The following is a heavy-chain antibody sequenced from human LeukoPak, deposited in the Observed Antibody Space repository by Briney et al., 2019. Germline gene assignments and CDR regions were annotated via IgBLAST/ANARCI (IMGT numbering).Heavy chain of an antibody. Sequence: ASVKVSCEVSGYTLTELSMHWVRQAPGKGLEWMGGFDPEDGETIYAQKFQGRVTITTDESTSTAYMELSSLRSEDTAVYYCARLVSRKAFDIWGQGTMVTVSS. CDR2: FDPEDGET. V-gene: IGHV1-24*01. CDR3: ARLVSRKAFDI. D-gene: IGHD2-21*01. J-gene: IGHJ3*02. CDR1: GYTLTELS.